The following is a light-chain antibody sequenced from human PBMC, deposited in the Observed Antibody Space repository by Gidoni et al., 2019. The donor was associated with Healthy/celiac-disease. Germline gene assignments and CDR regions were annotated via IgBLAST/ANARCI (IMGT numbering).Light chain of an antibody. J-gene: IGKJ5*01. CDR1: QGISSY. CDR3: QQLNSYPPIT. Sequence: DIQLTQSPSFLSASVGDRVTITCRASQGISSYLAWYQQKPGKAPKLLIYAASTLQSGVPSRFSGSGSGTEFTLTISSLQPEDFATYYCQQLNSYPPITCXQXTRLEIK. V-gene: IGKV1-9*01. CDR2: AAS.